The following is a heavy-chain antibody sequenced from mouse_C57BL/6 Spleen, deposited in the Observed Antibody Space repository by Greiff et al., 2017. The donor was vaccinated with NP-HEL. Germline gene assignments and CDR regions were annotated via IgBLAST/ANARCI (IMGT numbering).Heavy chain of an antibody. D-gene: IGHD1-1*01. CDR3: ARWGVVDPFDY. CDR2: IYPSDSET. J-gene: IGHJ2*01. Sequence: VQLQQPGAELVRPGSSVKLSCKASGYTFTSYWMDWVKQRPGQGLEWIGNIYPSDSETHYNQKFKDKATLTVDKSSSTAYMQLSSLTSEDSAVYYCARWGVVDPFDYWGQGTTLTVSS. CDR1: GYTFTSYW. V-gene: IGHV1-61*01.